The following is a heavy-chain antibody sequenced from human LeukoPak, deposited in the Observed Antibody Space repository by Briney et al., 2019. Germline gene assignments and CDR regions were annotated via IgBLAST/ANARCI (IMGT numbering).Heavy chain of an antibody. V-gene: IGHV1-69*05. CDR2: IIPMFGTA. D-gene: IGHD6-6*01. CDR3: VRGEIVARAPRYYYYLHV. J-gene: IGHJ6*03. Sequence: SVKVSCKASGGTFSSYAISWVRQAPGQGLEWMGGIIPMFGTASYAQKFQGRVTITTDKSSNTAYMELSSLKSDDTAVYYCVRGEIVARAPRYYYYLHVWGKGTTVTVSS. CDR1: GGTFSSYA.